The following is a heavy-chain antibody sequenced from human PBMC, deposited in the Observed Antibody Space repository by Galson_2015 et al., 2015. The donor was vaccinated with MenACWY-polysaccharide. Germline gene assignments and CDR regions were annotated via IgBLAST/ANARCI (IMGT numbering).Heavy chain of an antibody. D-gene: IGHD3-22*01. Sequence: TLSLTCAVYGGSFSGYYWSWIRQPPGKGLEWIGEINHSGSANYNPSLKSRVTISVDTSKNQFPLKLSSVTAADTAVYYCARSDYHDSSVVFDYWGQGTLVTVSS. CDR2: INHSGSA. J-gene: IGHJ4*02. V-gene: IGHV4-34*01. CDR1: GGSFSGYY. CDR3: ARSDYHDSSVVFDY.